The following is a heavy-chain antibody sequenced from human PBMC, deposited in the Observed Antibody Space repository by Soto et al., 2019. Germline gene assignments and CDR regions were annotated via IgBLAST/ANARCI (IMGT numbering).Heavy chain of an antibody. CDR2: ISYDGSNK. V-gene: IGHV3-30-3*01. CDR1: GFTLNRFA. D-gene: IGHD6-6*01. J-gene: IGHJ5*02. Sequence: PGGSLRLSCAASGFTLNRFAIHWVRQAPGKGLEWVAVISYDGSNKYYAHSVKGRFTVTRDSSRSTVYLQMNSLRTEDTAVYYCARDTLSQCSTSWGQGTLVTVSS. CDR3: ARDTLSQCSTS.